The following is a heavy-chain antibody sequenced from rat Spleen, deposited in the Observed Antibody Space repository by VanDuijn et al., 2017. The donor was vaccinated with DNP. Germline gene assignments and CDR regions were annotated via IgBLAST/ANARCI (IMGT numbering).Heavy chain of an antibody. CDR2: ISYEGSRS. J-gene: IGHJ3*01. D-gene: IGHD1-4*01. Sequence: EVQLVESGGGSVQPGRSLKLSCAASGFTFSDYYMAWVRQAPKKGLEWVAYISYEGSRSYYGDSVKGRFTISRDNAKSTLYLQMNSLRSEDTATYYCARGNYPGINTFDYWGQGTLVTVSS. CDR1: GFTFSDYY. CDR3: ARGNYPGINTFDY. V-gene: IGHV5-22*01.